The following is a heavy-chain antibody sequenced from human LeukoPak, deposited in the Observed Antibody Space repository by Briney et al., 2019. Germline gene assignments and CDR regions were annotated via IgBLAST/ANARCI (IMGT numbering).Heavy chain of an antibody. D-gene: IGHD5-18*01. J-gene: IGHJ4*02. V-gene: IGHV4-59*08. CDR3: ARHAGKDTAMPSPFDY. CDR2: IYYSGST. CDR1: GGSISSYY. Sequence: SETLSLTCTVSGGSISSYYWSWIRQPPGKGLEWIGYIYYSGSTNYNPSLKSRVTISVDTSKNQFSLKLSSVTAADTAVYYCARHAGKDTAMPSPFDYWGQGTLVTVSS.